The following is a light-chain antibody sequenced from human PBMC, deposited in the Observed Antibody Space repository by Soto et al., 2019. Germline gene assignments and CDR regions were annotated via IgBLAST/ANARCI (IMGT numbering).Light chain of an antibody. J-gene: IGKJ1*01. CDR3: QQYNYYWT. Sequence: DIVMTQSPDSLAVSLSERATINCKSSPSVLYSSNKKNYMAWYQQKPGKAPRLLIHDASSLESGVPARLSGSGSGTEFTLSISSLQPDDFATYYCQQYNYYWTFGQGTKVDI. V-gene: IGKV4-1*01. CDR2: DAS. CDR1: PSVLYSSNKKNY.